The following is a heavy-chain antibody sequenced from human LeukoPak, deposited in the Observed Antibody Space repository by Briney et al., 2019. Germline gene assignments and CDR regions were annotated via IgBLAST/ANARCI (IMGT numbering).Heavy chain of an antibody. D-gene: IGHD3-9*01. J-gene: IGHJ4*02. CDR3: VRRYSDIVTGYLYYFDY. CDR2: MYYSGNT. CDR1: GDFISSNDDY. V-gene: IGHV4-39*01. Sequence: SETLSLTCTVSGDFISSNDDYWGWLRRPAGKGLEWIGDMYYSGNTYYNPSLKSRVTISVDKSKDQFSLKLSSVTAADTAVYYCVRRYSDIVTGYLYYFDYWGRGTLVTVSS.